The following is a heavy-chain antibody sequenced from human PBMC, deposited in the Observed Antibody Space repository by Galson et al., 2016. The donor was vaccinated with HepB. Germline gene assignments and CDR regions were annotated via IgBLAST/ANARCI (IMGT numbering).Heavy chain of an antibody. J-gene: IGHJ5*02. CDR1: GYSLNSYD. D-gene: IGHD4-11*01. V-gene: IGHV1-8*01. CDR3: ARGRDYFDP. CDR2: MNPKSGNT. Sequence: SVKVSCKASGYSLNSYDINWVRKAPGQGLEWMGWMNPKSGNTGYAQKFQGRVTMTRNTSISTAYMELSSLRSENTAVYYCARGRDYFDPWGQGTLVTVSS.